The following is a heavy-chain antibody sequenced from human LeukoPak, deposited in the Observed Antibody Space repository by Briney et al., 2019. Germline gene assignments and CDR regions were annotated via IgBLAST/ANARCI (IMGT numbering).Heavy chain of an antibody. D-gene: IGHD1-26*01. J-gene: IGHJ4*02. CDR2: ISSTASTI. CDR1: GFTFSDYS. CDR3: ANVGGLGY. V-gene: IGHV3-48*01. Sequence: GGSLRLSCAASGFTFSDYSINWVRQAPGKGLEWVSYISSTASTIYYADSVKGRFTISRDNAKNSVFLQMNSLRVEDTAIYCCANVGGLGYWGQGTLVSVSS.